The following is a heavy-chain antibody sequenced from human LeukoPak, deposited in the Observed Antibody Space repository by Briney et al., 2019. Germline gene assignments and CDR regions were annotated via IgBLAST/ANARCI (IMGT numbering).Heavy chain of an antibody. Sequence: GGSLTLSCAASGFTFNSYAMNWLRQAPGKGLEWVTGISNSSGGTYYADSVKVRFTISRDNSKNTLYLQMNSLRVEDTAVYYCAKWRLVPRDPFDYWGQGTLVTVSS. CDR3: AKWRLVPRDPFDY. J-gene: IGHJ4*02. CDR2: ISNSSGGT. CDR1: GFTFNSYA. D-gene: IGHD6-19*01. V-gene: IGHV3-23*01.